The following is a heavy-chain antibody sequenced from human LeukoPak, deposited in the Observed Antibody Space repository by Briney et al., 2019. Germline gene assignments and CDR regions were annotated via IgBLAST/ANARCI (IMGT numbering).Heavy chain of an antibody. D-gene: IGHD6-13*01. V-gene: IGHV3-66*01. CDR2: IYSGGST. CDR3: ARDRVRYSSSFYYYGMDV. Sequence: GGSLRLSCAASGFTFSSNYMSWVRQAPGKGLEWVSVIYSGGSTYYADSVKGRLTISRDNSKNTLYLQMNSLRAEDTAVYYCARDRVRYSSSFYYYGMDVWGQGTTVTVSS. J-gene: IGHJ6*02. CDR1: GFTFSSNY.